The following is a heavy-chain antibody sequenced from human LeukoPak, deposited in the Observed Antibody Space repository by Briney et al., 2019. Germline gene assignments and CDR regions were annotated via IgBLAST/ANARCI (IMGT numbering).Heavy chain of an antibody. CDR1: GFTFSSYG. CDR3: AKVHSRIAVAGLKGSFDY. CDR2: ISYDGSNK. D-gene: IGHD6-19*01. J-gene: IGHJ4*02. V-gene: IGHV3-30*18. Sequence: GGSLRLSCAASGFTFSSYGMHWVRQAPGKGLEWVAVISYDGSNKYYADSVKGRFTISRDNSKNTLYLQMNSLRAEDTAVYYCAKVHSRIAVAGLKGSFDYWGQGTLVTVSS.